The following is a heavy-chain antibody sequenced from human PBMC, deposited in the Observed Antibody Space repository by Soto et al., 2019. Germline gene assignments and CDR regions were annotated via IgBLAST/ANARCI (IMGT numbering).Heavy chain of an antibody. CDR1: GFTFSSYA. V-gene: IGHV3-30-3*01. J-gene: IGHJ4*02. CDR2: ISYDGSNK. CDR3: ARDRAYCGGYCYSWGGFDY. Sequence: QVQLVESGGGVVQPGRSLRLSCAASGFTFSSYAMYWVRQAPGKGLEWVAVISYDGSNKYYADSVKGRFTISRDNSKNRLYLQMNSRRAEDTAVYYCARDRAYCGGYCYSWGGFDYWGQGTLVTVSS. D-gene: IGHD2-21*02.